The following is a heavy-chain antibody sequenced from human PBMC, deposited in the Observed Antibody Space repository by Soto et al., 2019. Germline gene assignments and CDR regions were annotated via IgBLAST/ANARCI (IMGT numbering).Heavy chain of an antibody. V-gene: IGHV3-11*01. CDR2: ISSSGSTI. J-gene: IGHJ4*02. Sequence: PGGSLRLSCAASGFTFSDYYMSWIRQAPGKGLEWVSYISSSGSTIYYADSVKGRFTISRDNAKNSLFLQMNDLRAEDTAVYYCATWAFGDGYDIDYWGQGTLVTVSS. D-gene: IGHD5-12*01. CDR3: ATWAFGDGYDIDY. CDR1: GFTFSDYY.